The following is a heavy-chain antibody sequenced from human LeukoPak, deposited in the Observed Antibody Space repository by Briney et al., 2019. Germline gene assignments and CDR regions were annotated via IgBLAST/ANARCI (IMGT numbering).Heavy chain of an antibody. CDR3: ARGRDGYNLNFYYMDV. D-gene: IGHD5-24*01. CDR2: MHNSGST. V-gene: IGHV4-59*01. CDR1: GGSISTYS. J-gene: IGHJ6*03. Sequence: SETLSLTCTVSGGSISTYSWSYIRQPSGKGLEWIGYMHNSGSTKYNPSLRSRVTISVDMSKNQFSLKLRSVTAADTAVYYCARGRDGYNLNFYYMDVWGEGTTVTVSS.